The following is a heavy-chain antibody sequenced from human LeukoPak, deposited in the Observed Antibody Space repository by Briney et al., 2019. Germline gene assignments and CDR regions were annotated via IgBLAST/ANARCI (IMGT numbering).Heavy chain of an antibody. V-gene: IGHV3-33*06. D-gene: IGHD2-21*02. J-gene: IGHJ4*02. Sequence: GGSLRLSCAASGFTFSIYGMHWVRQAPGKGLEWVAIIWYDGSNKFYADSVKGRFTISRDNSKNTLYLQMNSLRAEDTAVYYCAKLLQSLRGGDCSIFDYWGQGTLVTVSS. CDR3: AKLLQSLRGGDCSIFDY. CDR2: IWYDGSNK. CDR1: GFTFSIYG.